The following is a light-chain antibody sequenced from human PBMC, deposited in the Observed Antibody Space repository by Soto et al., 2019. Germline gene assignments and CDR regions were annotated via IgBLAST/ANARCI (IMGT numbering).Light chain of an antibody. CDR2: DTA. Sequence: EIVMTQSPANLSVSPGERATLSCRASESVSGNLAWYQQKPGQAPRLLIYDTASRATAIPARFSGSGSGTEFTLTISSLQSEDLAVYYCQQYSKWPTFGQGTRLEIK. CDR3: QQYSKWPT. CDR1: ESVSGN. J-gene: IGKJ5*01. V-gene: IGKV3-15*01.